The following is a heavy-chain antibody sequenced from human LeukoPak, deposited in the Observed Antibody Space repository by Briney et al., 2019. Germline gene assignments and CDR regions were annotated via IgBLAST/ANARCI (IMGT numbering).Heavy chain of an antibody. CDR1: GGSISSSDYY. CDR3: ARVPPGAPFDY. CDR2: IYYSGST. V-gene: IGHV4-39*01. Sequence: SETLSLTCTVSGGSISSSDYYWGRIRQPPGKGLEWIGSIYYSGSTYYNPSLKSRVTISVDTSKNQFSLKLSSVTAADTAVYYCARVPPGAPFDYWGQGTLVTVSS. J-gene: IGHJ4*02. D-gene: IGHD3-10*01.